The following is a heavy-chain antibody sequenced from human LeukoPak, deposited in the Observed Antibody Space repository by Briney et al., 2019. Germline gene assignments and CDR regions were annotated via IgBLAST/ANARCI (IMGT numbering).Heavy chain of an antibody. V-gene: IGHV4-34*01. D-gene: IGHD6-19*01. CDR3: TREPVP. CDR2: INHSGST. J-gene: IGHJ4*02. Sequence: ASETLSLTCAVYGGSFSGYYWSWIRQPPGKGLEWIGEINHSGSTNYNPSLKSRVTISVNTSKNQFSLKLTSVTAADTAMYYCTREPVPWGQGTLVTVSS. CDR1: GGSFSGYY.